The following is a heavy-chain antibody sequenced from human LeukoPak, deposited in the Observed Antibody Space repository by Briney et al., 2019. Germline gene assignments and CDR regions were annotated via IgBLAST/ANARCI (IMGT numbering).Heavy chain of an antibody. CDR3: ARTAIKGGPFDY. CDR1: GFTFSSYS. Sequence: GGSLRLSCAASGFTFSSYSMNWVRQAPGKGLEWVSSISSSSSYIYYADSVKGRFTISRDNAKNSLYLQMNSLRAEDTAVYYCARTAIKGGPFDYWGQGTLVTVSS. J-gene: IGHJ4*02. D-gene: IGHD2-21*02. V-gene: IGHV3-21*01. CDR2: ISSSSSYI.